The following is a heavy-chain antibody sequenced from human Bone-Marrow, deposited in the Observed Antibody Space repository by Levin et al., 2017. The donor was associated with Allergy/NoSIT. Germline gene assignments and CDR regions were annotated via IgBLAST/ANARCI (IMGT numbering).Heavy chain of an antibody. CDR1: GFTFDDYG. J-gene: IGHJ6*02. CDR2: INWNGGST. V-gene: IGHV3-20*01. Sequence: LSLTCAASGFTFDDYGMSWVRQAPGKGLEWVSGINWNGGSTGYADSVKGRFTISRDNAKNSLYLQMNSLRAEDTALYHCARGGGSYPDGDYGMDVWGQGTTVTVSS. CDR3: ARGGGSYPDGDYGMDV. D-gene: IGHD1-26*01.